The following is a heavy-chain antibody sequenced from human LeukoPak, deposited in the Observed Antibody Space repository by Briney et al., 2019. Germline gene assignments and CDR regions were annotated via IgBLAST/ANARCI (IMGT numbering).Heavy chain of an antibody. D-gene: IGHD3-22*01. CDR2: IYYSGSA. V-gene: IGHV4-39*07. CDR3: ARDDYYDSSGYNDY. CDR1: GGSISSSSYY. Sequence: TSETLSLTCTVSGGSISSSSYYWGWIRQPPGKGLEWIVSIYYSGSAYYNPSLKSRVTISVDTSKNQFSLKLSSVTAADTAVYYCARDDYYDSSGYNDYWGQGTLVTVSS. J-gene: IGHJ4*02.